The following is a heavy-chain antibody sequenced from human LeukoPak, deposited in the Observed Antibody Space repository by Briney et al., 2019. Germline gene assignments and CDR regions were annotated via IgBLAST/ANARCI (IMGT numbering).Heavy chain of an antibody. D-gene: IGHD5-12*01. V-gene: IGHV3-23*01. CDR3: AKDQWIEQMLGSHCDY. J-gene: IGHJ4*02. Sequence: GGSLRLSCAASRFTFSTYAMSWVRRAPGKGLEWVSGISGSGNSAYYADSVKGRFTISRDNSKNTLYLQMNSLRAEDTAVYYCAKDQWIEQMLGSHCDYWGQGTLVTVSS. CDR1: RFTFSTYA. CDR2: ISGSGNSA.